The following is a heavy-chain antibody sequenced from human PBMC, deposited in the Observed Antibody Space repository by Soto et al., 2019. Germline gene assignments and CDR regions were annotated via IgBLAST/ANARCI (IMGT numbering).Heavy chain of an antibody. J-gene: IGHJ4*02. D-gene: IGHD5-18*01. CDR3: AREDVDTTMVYFDY. Sequence: QVQLVESGGGLVKPGGSLRLSCPASGFTLSDYYMSWIRQAPGKGLEWVSDISSSSTYTNYADSVKGRFTISRDNAKKSLYLQMNSLRAEDTAVYYCAREDVDTTMVYFDYWGQGTLVTVSS. V-gene: IGHV3-11*06. CDR2: ISSSSTYT. CDR1: GFTLSDYY.